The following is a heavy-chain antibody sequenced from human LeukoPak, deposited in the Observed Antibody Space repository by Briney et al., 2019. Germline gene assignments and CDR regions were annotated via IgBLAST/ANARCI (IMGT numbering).Heavy chain of an antibody. CDR1: GFTFSSYA. V-gene: IGHV3-30*04. J-gene: IGHJ3*02. CDR2: ISYDGSNK. D-gene: IGHD2-21*02. Sequence: GGSLRLSCAASGFTFSSYAMHWVRQAPGKGLEWVAVISYDGSNKYYADSVKGRFTISRDNSKNTLYLQMNSLRAEDTAVYHCARGSHIVVVTAMGVAFDIWGQGTMVTVSS. CDR3: ARGSHIVVVTAMGVAFDI.